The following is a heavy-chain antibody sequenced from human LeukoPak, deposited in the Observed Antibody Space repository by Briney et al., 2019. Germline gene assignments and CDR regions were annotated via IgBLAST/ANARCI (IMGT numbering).Heavy chain of an antibody. J-gene: IGHJ4*02. D-gene: IGHD5-12*01. Sequence: SETLSLTCAVYGGSFSGYYWSWIRQPPGKGLECIGEINHSGSTNYNPSLKSRVTISVDTSKNQFSLKLSSVTAADTAVYYCARGERSNVDIVATSPFVIFDYWGQGTLVTVSS. CDR2: INHSGST. CDR3: ARGERSNVDIVATSPFVIFDY. CDR1: GGSFSGYY. V-gene: IGHV4-34*01.